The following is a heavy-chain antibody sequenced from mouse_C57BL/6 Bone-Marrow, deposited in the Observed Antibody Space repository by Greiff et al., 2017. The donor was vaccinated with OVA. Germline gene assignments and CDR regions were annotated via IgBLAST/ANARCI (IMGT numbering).Heavy chain of an antibody. Sequence: QVQLQQPGTELVKPGASVKLSCKASGYTFTSYWMHWVKQRPGQGLEWIGNINPSNGGTNYNEKFKSKATLTVDKSYSTAYMQLSSLTSEDSAVYYCARGKVYYYGYYFDYWGQGTTLTVSS. CDR2: INPSNGGT. V-gene: IGHV1-53*01. CDR3: ARGKVYYYGYYFDY. J-gene: IGHJ2*01. D-gene: IGHD1-1*01. CDR1: GYTFTSYW.